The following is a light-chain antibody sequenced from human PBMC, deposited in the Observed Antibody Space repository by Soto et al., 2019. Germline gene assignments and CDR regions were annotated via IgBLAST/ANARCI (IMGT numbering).Light chain of an antibody. CDR3: QQYKNWPPLT. Sequence: EIVMTQSPATLSVSPGETATLSCRASQSVSYNLAWYQQKPGQGPRLLIYGAFTRATGIPARFSGSGSGTDFTLNISSLQSADFAVYYCQQYKNWPPLTFGGGTKVEIK. J-gene: IGKJ4*01. V-gene: IGKV3-15*01. CDR2: GAF. CDR1: QSVSYN.